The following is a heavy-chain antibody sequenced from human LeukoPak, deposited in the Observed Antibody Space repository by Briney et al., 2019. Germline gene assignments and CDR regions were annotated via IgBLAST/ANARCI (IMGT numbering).Heavy chain of an antibody. J-gene: IGHJ4*02. CDR1: GFTFSGYA. CDR2: ISGSGGST. V-gene: IGHV3-23*01. CDR3: AKDLASYGYIYPDH. D-gene: IGHD5-18*01. Sequence: GGSLRLSCAASGFTFSGYAMSWVRQAPGKGLEWVSAISGSGGSTYYADSVKGRFTISRDNSKNTLYLQMNSLRAEDTAVYYCAKDLASYGYIYPDHWGQGTLVTVSS.